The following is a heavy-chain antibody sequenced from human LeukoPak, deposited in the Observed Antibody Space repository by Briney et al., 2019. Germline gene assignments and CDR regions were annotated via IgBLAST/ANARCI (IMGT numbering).Heavy chain of an antibody. Sequence: ASVKVSCKASGYTFTSYGISWVRQAPGQGLEWMGWISAYNGNTNYTQKLQGRVTMTTDTSTSTAYMELRSLRSDDTAVYYCARIACSGGSCYDLYYFDYWGQGTLVTVSS. CDR3: ARIACSGGSCYDLYYFDY. CDR1: GYTFTSYG. J-gene: IGHJ4*02. CDR2: ISAYNGNT. V-gene: IGHV1-18*01. D-gene: IGHD2-15*01.